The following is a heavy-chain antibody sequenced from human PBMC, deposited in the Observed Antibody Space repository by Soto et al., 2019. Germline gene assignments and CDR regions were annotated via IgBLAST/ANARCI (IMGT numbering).Heavy chain of an antibody. J-gene: IGHJ4*02. Sequence: SETLSLTCIVSGFAISRGYYLSWVRQPPGKGLEWIGSIYPSVSSYHNPSLATRLRLSIDTSKNQFTLNLTSVTAADTALYFCAREKVGTTFFDNWGQGIQVTVSS. D-gene: IGHD1-1*01. CDR1: GFAISRGYY. CDR3: AREKVGTTFFDN. CDR2: IYPSVSS. V-gene: IGHV4-38-2*02.